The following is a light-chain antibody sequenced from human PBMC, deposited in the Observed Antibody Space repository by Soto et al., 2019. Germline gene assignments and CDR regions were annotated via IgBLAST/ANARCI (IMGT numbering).Light chain of an antibody. CDR1: QSVSSN. J-gene: IGKJ2*01. Sequence: EIVMTQSPATLSVSPGERATLSCRASQSVSSNLAWYQQKPGQAPRLLIYGASTRATGIPARFSGRGSGTEFTLTISILQSEDFAVYYCQQYNNWYTFGQGNTLEIK. CDR2: GAS. V-gene: IGKV3-15*01. CDR3: QQYNNWYT.